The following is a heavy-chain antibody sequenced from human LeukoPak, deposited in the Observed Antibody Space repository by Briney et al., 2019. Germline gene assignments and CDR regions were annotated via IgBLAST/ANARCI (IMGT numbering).Heavy chain of an antibody. CDR3: AVSAAGIGNAFDI. J-gene: IGHJ3*02. CDR1: GFTFSSYG. V-gene: IGHV3-30*03. CDR2: ISYDGSNK. Sequence: GGSLRLSCAASGFTFSSYGMHWVRQAPGKGLEWVAVISYDGSNKYYADSVKGRFTISRDNSKNTLYLQMNSLRAEDTAVYYCAVSAAGIGNAFDIWAKGQWSPSLQ. D-gene: IGHD6-25*01.